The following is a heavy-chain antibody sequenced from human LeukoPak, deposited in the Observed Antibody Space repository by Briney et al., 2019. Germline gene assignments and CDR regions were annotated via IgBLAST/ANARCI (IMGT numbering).Heavy chain of an antibody. CDR3: AKDRLTDGYYDIGS. J-gene: IGHJ4*02. CDR2: ISSSGDTT. V-gene: IGHV3-23*01. D-gene: IGHD3-22*01. CDR1: GFTFSNYA. Sequence: PGGSLRLSCAASGFTFSNYAMNWVRQAPGKGLEWVSIISSSGDTTYYTDSVKGRFTISRDNSKNTLYLQVNSLRAEDTAIYYCAKDRLTDGYYDIGSWGQGTLVAVSS.